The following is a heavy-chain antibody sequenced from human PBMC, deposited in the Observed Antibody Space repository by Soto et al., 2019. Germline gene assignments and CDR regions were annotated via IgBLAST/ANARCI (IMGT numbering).Heavy chain of an antibody. CDR3: ARDGDANTGFGKDY. J-gene: IGHJ4*02. D-gene: IGHD3-16*01. Sequence: QVQLVESGGGVVQPGRSLKLSCAAPGFSFSNYGMHWVRQAPGKGLEWVALIWHDGSNKYYAESVKGRFTISRDNSKDMVYLQMNSLRAEDTAMYYCARDGDANTGFGKDYWGQGTLVTVSS. V-gene: IGHV3-33*01. CDR2: IWHDGSNK. CDR1: GFSFSNYG.